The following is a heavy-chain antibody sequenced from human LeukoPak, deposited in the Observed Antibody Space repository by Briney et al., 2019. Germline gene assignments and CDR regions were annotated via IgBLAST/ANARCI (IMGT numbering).Heavy chain of an antibody. CDR2: ISYDGSNK. CDR3: AKDHYGDYCYYGMDV. D-gene: IGHD4-17*01. Sequence: GGSLRLSCAASGFTFSSYGMHWVRQAPGKGLEWVAVISYDGSNKYYADSVKGRFTISRDNSKNTLYLQMNSLRAEDPAVYYCAKDHYGDYCYYGMDVWGQGTTVTVSS. V-gene: IGHV3-30*18. J-gene: IGHJ6*02. CDR1: GFTFSSYG.